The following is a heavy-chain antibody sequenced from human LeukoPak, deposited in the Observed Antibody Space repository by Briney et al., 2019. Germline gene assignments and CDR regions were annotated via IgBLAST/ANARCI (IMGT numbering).Heavy chain of an antibody. CDR3: ARQIGMIREVITRPGWFDP. Sequence: SETLSLTCTVSGESISSYYWSWIRQPPGKGLEWIGYIYYSGSTNYKPSLKSRVTISIDTSKNQFSLELSSVTAADTAMYYCARQIGMIREVITRPGWFDPWGQGTLVTVSS. D-gene: IGHD3-10*01. CDR2: IYYSGST. CDR1: GESISSYY. J-gene: IGHJ5*02. V-gene: IGHV4-59*08.